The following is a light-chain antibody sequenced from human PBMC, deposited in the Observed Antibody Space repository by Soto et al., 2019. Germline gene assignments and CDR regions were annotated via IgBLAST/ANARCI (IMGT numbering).Light chain of an antibody. Sequence: QSVLTQPPSVSEAPRQRVTISCSGSSSNIGNNAVNWYQQLPGKTPTLLIYYDDLLPSGVSDRFSGSKSGTSASLAISGLQSDDEADDYCAAWDDSLNGLVFGGGTKVTVL. CDR1: SSNIGNNA. CDR3: AAWDDSLNGLV. V-gene: IGLV1-36*01. CDR2: YDD. J-gene: IGLJ3*02.